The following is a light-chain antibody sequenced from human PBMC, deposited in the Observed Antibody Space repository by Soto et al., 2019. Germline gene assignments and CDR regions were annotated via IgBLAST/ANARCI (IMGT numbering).Light chain of an antibody. Sequence: EIVMTQSPATLSVSPGERATLSCRASQSVSSNLAWYQQKPGQAPRLLIYGASIRATGIPARFSGSGSGTEFTLTISSLQSEDFAVYYCHQYNNWQTFGQGTKVDIK. CDR3: HQYNNWQT. J-gene: IGKJ1*01. V-gene: IGKV3D-15*01. CDR1: QSVSSN. CDR2: GAS.